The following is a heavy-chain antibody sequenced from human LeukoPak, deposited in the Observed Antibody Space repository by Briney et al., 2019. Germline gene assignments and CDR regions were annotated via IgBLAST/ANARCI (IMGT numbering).Heavy chain of an antibody. J-gene: IGHJ4*02. V-gene: IGHV4-39*07. CDR2: VDYHGNI. Sequence: SETLSLTCTVVGGSISSRDENWNWIRQPPGKGLEWIGNVDYHGNIYYSPSLKSRALVSVDTSKNQVSLRLTSVTAADTAVYFCARSNHFWSGFLDTWGQGTLVTVSS. CDR1: GGSISSRDEN. D-gene: IGHD3-3*02. CDR3: ARSNHFWSGFLDT.